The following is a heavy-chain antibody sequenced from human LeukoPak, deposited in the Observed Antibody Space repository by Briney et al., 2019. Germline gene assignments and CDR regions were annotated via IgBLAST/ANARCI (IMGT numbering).Heavy chain of an antibody. CDR3: ARDYSSSWYRAFDI. D-gene: IGHD6-13*01. CDR2: IKQDGSEK. J-gene: IGHJ3*02. V-gene: IGHV3-7*01. Sequence: PGGSLRLSCAASGFTFSSYWMSWVRQAPGKGLEWVANIKQDGSEKYYVDSVKGRFTISRDNAKNSLYLQMNSLRAEDTAVYYCARDYSSSWYRAFDIWGQGTMVTVSS. CDR1: GFTFSSYW.